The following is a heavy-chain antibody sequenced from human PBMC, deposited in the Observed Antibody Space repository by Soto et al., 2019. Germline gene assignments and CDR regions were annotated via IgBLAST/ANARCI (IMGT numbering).Heavy chain of an antibody. CDR2: IYQSGST. Sequence: QLQLQESGSGLVKPSQTLSLTCPVSGASISSGGSSWNWIRQPPGKGLEWIGYIYQSGSTFYNPSLKSRVTISVDRSNNQFSLRLRSVTAADTAVYYCARGGKTVIDSWGQGALVTVSS. CDR1: GASISSGGSS. CDR3: ARGGKTVIDS. D-gene: IGHD4-17*01. J-gene: IGHJ4*02. V-gene: IGHV4-30-2*01.